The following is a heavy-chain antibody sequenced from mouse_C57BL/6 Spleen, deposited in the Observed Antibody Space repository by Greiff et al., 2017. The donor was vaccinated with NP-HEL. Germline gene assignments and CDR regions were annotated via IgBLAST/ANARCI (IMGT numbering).Heavy chain of an antibody. CDR1: GFTFSSYA. CDR2: ISDGGSYT. D-gene: IGHD1-1*01. Sequence: VHLVESGGGLVKPGGSLKLSCAASGFTFSSYAMSWVRQTPEKRLEWVATISDGGSYTYYPDNVKGRFTISRDNAKNNLYLQMSHLKSEDTAMYYCARDRGLLRTFDYWGQGTTLTVSS. V-gene: IGHV5-4*01. J-gene: IGHJ2*01. CDR3: ARDRGLLRTFDY.